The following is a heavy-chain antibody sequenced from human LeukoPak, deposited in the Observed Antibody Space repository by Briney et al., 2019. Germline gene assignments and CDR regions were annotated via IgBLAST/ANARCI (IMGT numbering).Heavy chain of an antibody. CDR2: IYYSGST. CDR1: GGSISSYY. Sequence: SETLSLTCTASGGSISSYYWSWIRQPPGKGLEWIGYIYYSGSTNYNPSLKSRVTISVDTSKNQFPLKLSSVTAADTAVYYCARGAWKFDFWGQGTLVTVSS. J-gene: IGHJ4*02. V-gene: IGHV4-59*01. CDR3: ARGAWKFDF. D-gene: IGHD1-1*01.